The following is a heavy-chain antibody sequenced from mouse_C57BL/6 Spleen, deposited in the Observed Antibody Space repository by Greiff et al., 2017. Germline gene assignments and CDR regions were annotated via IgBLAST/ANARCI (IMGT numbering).Heavy chain of an antibody. D-gene: IGHD1-1*01. CDR3: TRIRVGFDY. CDR1: GYTFTDYE. J-gene: IGHJ2*01. CDR2: IGPETGGT. Sequence: VQLQQSGAELVRPGASVTLSCKASGYTFTDYEMHWVKQTPVHGLEWIGAIGPETGGTAYNQKFKGKAILTADKYSRTAYMELRSLTSEDSAVYYSTRIRVGFDYWGQGTTLTVSS. V-gene: IGHV1-15*01.